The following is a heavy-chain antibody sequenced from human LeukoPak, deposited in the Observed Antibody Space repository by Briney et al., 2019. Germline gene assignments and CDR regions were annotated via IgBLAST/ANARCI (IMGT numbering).Heavy chain of an antibody. Sequence: PGESLRLSCEASGFTFSDYAMSWVRQAPGKGLEWVSGISGSGGNTYYADSVKGRFTFSRDNSKNTLYLQMNSLRAEDTAVYYCAKDLYGDYTVDYWGQGTLVTVSS. D-gene: IGHD4-17*01. CDR2: ISGSGGNT. J-gene: IGHJ4*02. CDR1: GFTFSDYA. CDR3: AKDLYGDYTVDY. V-gene: IGHV3-23*01.